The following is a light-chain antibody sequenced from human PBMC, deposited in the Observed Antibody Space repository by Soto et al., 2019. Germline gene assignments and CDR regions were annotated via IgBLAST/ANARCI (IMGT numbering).Light chain of an antibody. V-gene: IGKV3-20*01. J-gene: IGKJ1*01. Sequence: EVVLTQSPGTLSLSPGERATLSCRASQSISGSFLAWYQQKPGQAPRLLLYGASIRATGIPDRFSVSVSGTDFTLTISRLEHADFAVYYCQYYGSASTFGEGTKVDIK. CDR2: GAS. CDR3: QYYGSAST. CDR1: QSISGSF.